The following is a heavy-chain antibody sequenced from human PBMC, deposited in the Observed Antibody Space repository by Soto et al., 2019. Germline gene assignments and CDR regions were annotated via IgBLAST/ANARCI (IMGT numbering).Heavy chain of an antibody. J-gene: IGHJ3*02. Sequence: SETLSLTCTVSGGSISSYYWSWIRQPPGKGLEWIGYIYYSGSTNYNPSLKSRVTISVDTSKNQFSLKLSSVTAADPAVYYCARPLTGDDAFDIWGQGTMVTVSS. CDR3: ARPLTGDDAFDI. CDR2: IYYSGST. D-gene: IGHD7-27*01. V-gene: IGHV4-59*01. CDR1: GGSISSYY.